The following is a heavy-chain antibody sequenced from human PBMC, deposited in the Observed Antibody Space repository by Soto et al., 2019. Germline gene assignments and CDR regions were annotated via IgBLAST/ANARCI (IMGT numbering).Heavy chain of an antibody. Sequence: LLPKSLSNAVVLGNSIDYCGSRIRKTQGKGLAWIGESNHSGSTNYNPSLESRVTISVDTSKNQFSPKLSSVTAADTAVYYCARESGDSSGYYYINYYYGIDISGQPTMVTVS. CDR1: LGNSIDYC. D-gene: IGHD3-22*01. J-gene: IGHJ6*02. V-gene: IGHV4-34*01. CDR2: SNHSGST. CDR3: ARESGDSSGYYYINYYYGIDI.